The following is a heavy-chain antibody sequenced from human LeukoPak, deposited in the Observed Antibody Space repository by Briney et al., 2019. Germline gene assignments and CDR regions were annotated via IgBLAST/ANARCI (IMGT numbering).Heavy chain of an antibody. CDR3: ARGVKGVMITFGGVIVGSYFDY. CDR1: GGSFSGYY. CDR2: INHSRST. J-gene: IGHJ4*02. D-gene: IGHD3-16*02. Sequence: SETLSLTCAVYGGSFSGYYWSRIRQPPGKGLECIGEINHSRSTNYKPSLKSRVTISVDTSKNQFSLKLSSVTAADTAGYYCARGVKGVMITFGGVIVGSYFDYWGQGTLVTVSS. V-gene: IGHV4-34*01.